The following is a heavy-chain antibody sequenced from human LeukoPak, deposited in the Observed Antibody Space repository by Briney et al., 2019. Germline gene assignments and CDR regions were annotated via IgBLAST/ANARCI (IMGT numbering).Heavy chain of an antibody. CDR2: IYSGGST. Sequence: AGGSLRLSCAASGFTVSSNYMSWVRQAPGKGLEWVSVIYSGGSTYYADSVKGRFTISRDNSKNTLYLQMNSLRAEDTAVYYCAKDMDKVVPAAADWGQGTLVTVSS. CDR1: GFTVSSNY. CDR3: AKDMDKVVPAAAD. D-gene: IGHD2-2*01. J-gene: IGHJ4*02. V-gene: IGHV3-53*01.